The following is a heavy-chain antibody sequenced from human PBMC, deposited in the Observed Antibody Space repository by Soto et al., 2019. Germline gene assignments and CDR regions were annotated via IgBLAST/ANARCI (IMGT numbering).Heavy chain of an antibody. CDR3: ARDGGLIAVADAYYYYGMDV. D-gene: IGHD6-19*01. V-gene: IGHV3-21*01. Sequence: GGSLRLSCAASGFTFSSYSMNWVRKAPGKGLEWVSSISSSSSYIYYADSVKGRFTISRDNAKNSLYLQMNSLRAEDTAVYYCARDGGLIAVADAYYYYGMDVWGQGTTVTVSS. J-gene: IGHJ6*02. CDR2: ISSSSSYI. CDR1: GFTFSSYS.